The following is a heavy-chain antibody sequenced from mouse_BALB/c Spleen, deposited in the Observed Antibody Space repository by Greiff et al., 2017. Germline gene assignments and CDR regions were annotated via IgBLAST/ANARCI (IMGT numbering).Heavy chain of an antibody. J-gene: IGHJ4*01. CDR3: ARGKVAMDY. CDR2: INSNGGST. V-gene: IGHV5-6-3*01. CDR1: GFTFSSYG. Sequence: DVMLVESGGGLVQPGGSLKLSCAASGFTFSSYGMSWVRQTPDKRLELVATINSNGGSTYYPDSVKGRFTISRDNAKNTLYLQMSSLKSEDTAMYYCARGKVAMDYWGQGTSVTVSS.